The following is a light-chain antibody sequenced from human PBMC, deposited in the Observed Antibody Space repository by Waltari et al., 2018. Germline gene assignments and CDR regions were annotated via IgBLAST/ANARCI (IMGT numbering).Light chain of an antibody. V-gene: IGKV3-20*01. J-gene: IGKJ1*01. Sequence: EILLTQSPGSLSLSPGERATLACKASQSVAKYLAWYQQKPGQAPRLLIYHASIRATGIPDRFSGSGYGTDFSLTISRLEPEDFAVYFCQKYVNLPATFGQGTTVEV. CDR2: HAS. CDR3: QKYVNLPAT. CDR1: QSVAKY.